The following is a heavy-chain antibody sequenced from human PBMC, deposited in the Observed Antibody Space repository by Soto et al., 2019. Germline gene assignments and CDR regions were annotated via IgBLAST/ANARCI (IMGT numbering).Heavy chain of an antibody. V-gene: IGHV1-3*01. CDR3: AQSSGWYALHY. CDR1: GYRFADYA. Sequence: QVQLLQSGAEVKKPGASVKVSCKASGYRFADYAIHWVLLAPGQSLEWMGWINGGDGRTKYSQNFQDRVTFTRDTSATTAYMELNSLGSEDTAVYYCAQSSGWYALHYWGQGTLVTVSS. D-gene: IGHD6-19*01. J-gene: IGHJ4*02. CDR2: INGGDGRT.